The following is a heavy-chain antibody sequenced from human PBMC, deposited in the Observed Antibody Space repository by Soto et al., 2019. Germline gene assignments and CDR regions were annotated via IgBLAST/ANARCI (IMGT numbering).Heavy chain of an antibody. CDR3: ARVPDY. V-gene: IGHV4-30-2*01. CDR1: GGSISSGGYS. CDR2: MYHSGST. Sequence: QLQLQESGSGLVKPSQTLSLTCAVSGGSISSGGYSWSWIRQPPGKGLEWIGYMYHSGSTYYNPALRRRVTRSIDRSKNQFSLKRSSVTAADTAVYYCARVPDYWGQGILVTVAS. D-gene: IGHD2-2*01. J-gene: IGHJ4*02.